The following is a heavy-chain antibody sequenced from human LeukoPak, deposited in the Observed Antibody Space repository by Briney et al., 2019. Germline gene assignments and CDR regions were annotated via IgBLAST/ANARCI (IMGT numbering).Heavy chain of an antibody. CDR1: GYTFTSYD. V-gene: IGHV1-8*01. CDR2: MNPNSGNT. D-gene: IGHD6-19*01. CDR3: ARAAVAGTMSEVDY. Sequence: GASVKVSCKASGYTFTSYDINWVRQATGQGLEWMGWMNPNSGNTGYAQKFQGGVTMTRNTSISTAYMELSSLRSEDTAVYYCARAAVAGTMSEVDYWGQGTLVTVSS. J-gene: IGHJ4*02.